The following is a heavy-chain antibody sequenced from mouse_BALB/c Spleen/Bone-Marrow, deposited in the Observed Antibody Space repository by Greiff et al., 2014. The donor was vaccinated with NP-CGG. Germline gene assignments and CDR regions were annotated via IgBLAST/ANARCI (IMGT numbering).Heavy chain of an antibody. CDR2: SRNRAKYYTT. CDR3: ARDVGYGNYFVY. V-gene: IGHV7-1*02. CDR1: GFTFSDFY. D-gene: IGHD2-10*02. J-gene: IGHJ3*01. Sequence: EVQLVESGGGSVQPGDSLRLSCATSGFTFSDFYMEWVRQPPGKRLEWIATSRNRAKYYTTEYSASVKGRFIVSRDTSQSVLYLQMNALRAEDTAIYYCARDVGYGNYFVYWGQGTLVTASA.